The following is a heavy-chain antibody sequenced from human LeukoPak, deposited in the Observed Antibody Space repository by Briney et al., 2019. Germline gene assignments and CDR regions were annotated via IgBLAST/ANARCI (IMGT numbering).Heavy chain of an antibody. Sequence: GGSLRLSCATSGFTLSSYGMHWVRQAPGKGLEWVAVISYDGSNKYYADSVKGRFTISRDNSKNTLYLQMNSLRAEDTAVYYCANAEVERMVRGVINLRRFDYWGQGTLVTVSS. CDR1: GFTLSSYG. V-gene: IGHV3-30*18. J-gene: IGHJ4*02. CDR2: ISYDGSNK. D-gene: IGHD3-10*01. CDR3: ANAEVERMVRGVINLRRFDY.